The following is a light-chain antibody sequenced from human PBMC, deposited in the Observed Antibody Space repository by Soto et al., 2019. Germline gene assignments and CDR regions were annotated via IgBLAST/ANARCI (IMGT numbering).Light chain of an antibody. V-gene: IGLV2-14*03. CDR2: DVS. CDR3: SSYTSSITVI. J-gene: IGLJ2*01. Sequence: QSALPQPASVSESPGQSITISCTGTSSDIGAYNYVSWYQHHPGKAPKLMIYDVSSRPSGISNRFSGSKSGNTASLTISGLQAEDEADYYCSSYTSSITVIFGGGTKLTVL. CDR1: SSDIGAYNY.